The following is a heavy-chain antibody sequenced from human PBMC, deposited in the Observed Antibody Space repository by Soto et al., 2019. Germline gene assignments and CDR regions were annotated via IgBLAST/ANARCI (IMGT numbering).Heavy chain of an antibody. CDR2: IGTACDP. D-gene: IGHD3-16*02. CDR3: TIVANDY. Sequence: GGSLRLSCAASRFTFSSYDMHWVRQATGKGLEWVSAIGTACDPYYPGSVKGRFTISRENSKNTVDLQMNSLRVADTAVYYCTIVANDYWGQGTLVTVSS. J-gene: IGHJ4*02. CDR1: RFTFSSYD. V-gene: IGHV3-13*05.